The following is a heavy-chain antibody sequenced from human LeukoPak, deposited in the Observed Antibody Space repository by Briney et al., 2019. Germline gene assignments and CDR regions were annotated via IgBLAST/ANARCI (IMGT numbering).Heavy chain of an antibody. J-gene: IGHJ4*02. CDR3: AKDPSRIAVAGLIDY. V-gene: IGHV3-30*18. Sequence: GRSLGLSCAASGFTFSSYGMHWVRQAPGKGLEWVAVISYDGSNKHYADSVKGRFTISRDNSKNTLYLQMNSLRAEDTAVYYCAKDPSRIAVAGLIDYWGQGTLVTVSS. CDR1: GFTFSSYG. CDR2: ISYDGSNK. D-gene: IGHD6-19*01.